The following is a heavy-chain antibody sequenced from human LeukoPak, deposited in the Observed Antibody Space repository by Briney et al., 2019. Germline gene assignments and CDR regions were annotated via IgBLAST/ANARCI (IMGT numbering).Heavy chain of an antibody. Sequence: SETLSLTCTVSGGSISSYYWSWIRQPPGKGLEWIGYIYYSGSTNYNPSLKSRVTISVDTSKNQFSLKLSSVTAADTAVYYCARSGFGELGVANYYYYYYMDVWGKGTTVTISS. D-gene: IGHD3-10*01. V-gene: IGHV4-59*08. J-gene: IGHJ6*03. CDR2: IYYSGST. CDR3: ARSGFGELGVANYYYYYYMDV. CDR1: GGSISSYY.